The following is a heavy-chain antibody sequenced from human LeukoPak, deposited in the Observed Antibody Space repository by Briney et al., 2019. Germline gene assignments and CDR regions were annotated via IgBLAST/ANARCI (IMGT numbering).Heavy chain of an antibody. Sequence: PSETLSLTCTVSGGSISSYYWSWIRQPAGKGLEYIGRTYTTGSANYNPSLKGRVSLSLDTSKNQFSLKLSSVTAADTAVYYCARGAGSGFQLDHWGQGTLVTASP. J-gene: IGHJ4*02. CDR1: GGSISSYY. CDR2: TYTTGSA. V-gene: IGHV4-4*07. CDR3: ARGAGSGFQLDH.